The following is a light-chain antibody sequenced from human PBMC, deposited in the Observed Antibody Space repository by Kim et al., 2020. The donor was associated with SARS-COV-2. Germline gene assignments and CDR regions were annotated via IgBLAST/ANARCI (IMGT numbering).Light chain of an antibody. CDR1: SSDVGGYNY. CDR3: SSYAGNSNYV. J-gene: IGLJ1*01. V-gene: IGLV2-8*01. Sequence: GQSVTISCTGTSSDVGGYNYVSWYQQHPGKAPKLIIYEVSKRPSGVPDRFSASKSANTASLTVSGLQTEDEADYYCSSYAGNSNYVFGTGTKVTVL. CDR2: EVS.